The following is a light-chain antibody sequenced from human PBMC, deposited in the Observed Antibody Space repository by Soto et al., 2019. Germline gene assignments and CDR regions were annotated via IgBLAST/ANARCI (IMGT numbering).Light chain of an antibody. CDR2: DAS. CDR3: QQYNNWPPWT. J-gene: IGKJ1*01. V-gene: IGKV3-15*01. CDR1: QSVTSN. Sequence: EIVMTQSAATLSFCPVERATLSCRASQSVTSNFAWYQQKPGQAPRLLIYDASTRATGIPARFSGSGSGTEFTLTISSLQSEDFAVYYCQQYNNWPPWTFGRGTKVDIK.